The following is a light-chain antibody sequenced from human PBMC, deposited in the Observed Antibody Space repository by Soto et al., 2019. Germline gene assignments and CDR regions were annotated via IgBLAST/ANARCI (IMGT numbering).Light chain of an antibody. J-gene: IGKJ2*01. CDR1: QSFSSW. CDR3: QQYNSYSKYT. Sequence: DIQMTQSPSTLSASVGDRVTITCRASQSFSSWLAWYQQKPGKAPKLLIYDASSLESGVPSRFSGSGSGTEFTLTISRLQPDDFATYYCQQYNSYSKYTFGQGTKLEIK. V-gene: IGKV1-5*01. CDR2: DAS.